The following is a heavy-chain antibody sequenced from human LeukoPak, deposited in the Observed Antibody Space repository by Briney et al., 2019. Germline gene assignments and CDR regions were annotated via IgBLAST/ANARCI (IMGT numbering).Heavy chain of an antibody. CDR1: GFTFSNAW. Sequence: GGSLRLSCAASGFTFSNAWMSWVRQAPGKGLEWVGRIKSKTDGGTTDYAAPVKGRFTISRDDSKNTLYLQMNSLKTEDTAVYYCTQGAEYYYGSGSHYWGQATLVTVSS. CDR2: IKSKTDGGTT. J-gene: IGHJ4*02. D-gene: IGHD3-10*01. V-gene: IGHV3-15*01. CDR3: TQGAEYYYGSGSHY.